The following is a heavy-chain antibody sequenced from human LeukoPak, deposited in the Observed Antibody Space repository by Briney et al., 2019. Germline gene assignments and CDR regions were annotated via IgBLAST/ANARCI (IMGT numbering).Heavy chain of an antibody. Sequence: GESLKISCKGSGYSFTSYWISWVRQMPGKGLEWMGRIDPSDSYTNYSPSFQGHVTISADKSISTAYLQWSSLKASDTAMYYCARHPGGDYGNPHDWFDPWGQGTLVTVSS. J-gene: IGHJ5*02. CDR3: ARHPGGDYGNPHDWFDP. CDR1: GYSFTSYW. CDR2: IDPSDSYT. D-gene: IGHD4-11*01. V-gene: IGHV5-10-1*01.